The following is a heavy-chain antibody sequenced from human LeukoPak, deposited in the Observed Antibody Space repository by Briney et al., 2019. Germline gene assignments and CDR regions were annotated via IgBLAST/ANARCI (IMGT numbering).Heavy chain of an antibody. J-gene: IGHJ4*02. V-gene: IGHV3-33*01. D-gene: IGHD2-2*01. CDR1: GFTFSSYG. Sequence: GRSLRLSCAASGFTFSSYGMHWVRQAPGKGLDWVAVIWYDGNNKYYADSVKGRFTISRDNSKNTLYLQMNSLRVEDTAVYYCARDRHPAHSDYWGQGTLVTVSS. CDR3: ARDRHPAHSDY. CDR2: IWYDGNNK.